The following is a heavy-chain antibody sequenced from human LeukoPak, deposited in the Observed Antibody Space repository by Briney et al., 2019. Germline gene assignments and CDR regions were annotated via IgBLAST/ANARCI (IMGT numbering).Heavy chain of an antibody. CDR3: ARYSGSTYYYYYYGMDV. J-gene: IGHJ6*02. Sequence: PSETLSLTCTVSGGPISSSFWSWVRQPPGKGLEWIGEIYHSGSTNYNPSLKSRVTISVDKSKNQFSLKLSSVTAADTAVYYCARYSGSTYYYYYYGMDVWGQGTTVTVSS. D-gene: IGHD3-10*01. CDR1: GGPISSSF. CDR2: IYHSGST. V-gene: IGHV4-4*02.